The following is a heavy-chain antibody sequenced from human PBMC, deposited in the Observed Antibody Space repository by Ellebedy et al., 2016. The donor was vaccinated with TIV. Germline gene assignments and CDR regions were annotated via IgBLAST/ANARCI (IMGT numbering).Heavy chain of an antibody. CDR1: GGTFSSYA. CDR2: IIPISATA. D-gene: IGHD3-10*01. Sequence: AASVKVSCKASGGTFSSYAISWVRQVPGQGLEWMGGIIPISATANYAQKFQGRVTMTADESTGTAYMELSSLRSDDTAVYYCAEGAGTHLFYYYGMDVWGQGTTVTVSS. V-gene: IGHV1-69*13. CDR3: AEGAGTHLFYYYGMDV. J-gene: IGHJ6*02.